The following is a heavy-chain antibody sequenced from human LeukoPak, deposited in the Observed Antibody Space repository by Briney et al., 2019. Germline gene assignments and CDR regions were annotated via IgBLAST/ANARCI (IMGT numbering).Heavy chain of an antibody. CDR3: GKWGDYDVLTGYYDSDY. J-gene: IGHJ4*02. V-gene: IGHV3-23*05. CDR2: VSGRDTST. CDR1: GFTFSNYA. D-gene: IGHD3-9*01. Sequence: GGSLRLSCAASGFTFSNYAMSWVRQAPGKGLEWVSAVSGRDTSTYYTDSVKGRFTISRDNSKNTLYLQMNSLSDEDKGIDYCGKWGDYDVLTGYYDSDYWGGGTLVTVSS.